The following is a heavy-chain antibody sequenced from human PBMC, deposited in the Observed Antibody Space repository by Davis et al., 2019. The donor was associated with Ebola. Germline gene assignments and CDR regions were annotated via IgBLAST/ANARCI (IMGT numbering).Heavy chain of an antibody. V-gene: IGHV4-39*01. CDR2: IYYSGST. CDR1: GGSISSSSYY. D-gene: IGHD6-19*01. J-gene: IGHJ4*02. Sequence: PSETLSLTCTVSGGSISSSSYYWGWIRQPPGKGLEWIGSIYYSGSTYYNPSLKSRVTISVDTSKNQFSLKLSSVTAADTAVYYCARGDAVAGPFDYWGQGTLVTVSS. CDR3: ARGDAVAGPFDY.